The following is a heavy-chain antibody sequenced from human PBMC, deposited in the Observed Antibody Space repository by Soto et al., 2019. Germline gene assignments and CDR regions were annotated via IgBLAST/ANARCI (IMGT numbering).Heavy chain of an antibody. CDR1: GFSVSNLF. CDR3: ARDTLGGAYDFRH. D-gene: IGHD3-3*01. V-gene: IGHV3-66*01. J-gene: IGHJ4*02. Sequence: EVQLVESGGGLVQPGGSLGLSCAASGFSVSNLFMTWVRQAPGKGLEWVSVISSDGSTYYADSVKGRFTISRDNSKNTLYLEMNSLRAGDTAVYYCARDTLGGAYDFRHGGQGTLVTVSS. CDR2: ISSDGST.